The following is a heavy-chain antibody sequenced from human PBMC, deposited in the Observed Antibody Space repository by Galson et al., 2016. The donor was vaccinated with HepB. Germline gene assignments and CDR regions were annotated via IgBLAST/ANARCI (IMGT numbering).Heavy chain of an antibody. Sequence: SLRLSCAASGFTVRSNWMHWVRQAPGKGLVWVSRINRDGSDTNYADSVKGRFTISRDNARNTLYLQMSSLRAEDTAVYYCFPEGDFDYWGQGTLVTVSS. V-gene: IGHV3-74*01. CDR2: INRDGSDT. CDR1: GFTVRSNW. CDR3: FPEGDFDY. D-gene: IGHD1-14*01. J-gene: IGHJ4*02.